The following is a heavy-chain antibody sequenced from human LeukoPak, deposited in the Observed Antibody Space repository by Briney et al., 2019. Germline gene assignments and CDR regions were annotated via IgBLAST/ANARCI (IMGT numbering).Heavy chain of an antibody. J-gene: IGHJ5*02. D-gene: IGHD5-12*01. Sequence: SETLSLTCTVSGGSISSSSYYWGWIRQPPGKGLEWLGSISYIGSTYYHPSLRSRVIISVDTSKNQFSLKLSSVTAADTAVYYCARALPYSGYERNWFDPWGQGTLVTVSS. CDR3: ARALPYSGYERNWFDP. CDR1: GGSISSSSYY. V-gene: IGHV4-39*01. CDR2: ISYIGST.